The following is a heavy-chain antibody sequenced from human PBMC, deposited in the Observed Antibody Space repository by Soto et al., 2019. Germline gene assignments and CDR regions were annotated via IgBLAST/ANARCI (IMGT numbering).Heavy chain of an antibody. CDR2: IKSKTDGGTT. Sequence: GGSLRLSCAASGFTFSNAWMSWVRQAPGKGLEWVGRIKSKTDGGTTDYAAPVKGRFTISRDDSKNTLYLQMNSLKTEDTAVYYCTXDIPYYYDSSGYYQFDYWGQGTLVTVSS. CDR3: TXDIPYYYDSSGYYQFDY. V-gene: IGHV3-15*01. J-gene: IGHJ4*02. CDR1: GFTFSNAW. D-gene: IGHD3-22*01.